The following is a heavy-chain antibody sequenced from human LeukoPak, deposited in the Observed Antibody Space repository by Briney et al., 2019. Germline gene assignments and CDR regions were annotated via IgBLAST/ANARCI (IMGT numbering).Heavy chain of an antibody. CDR2: IRGSGSTK. CDR1: GFTFSSYE. J-gene: IGHJ4*02. CDR3: AKGKYSYGSTTFDY. Sequence: GGSLRLSCAASGFTFSSYEMNWVRQAPGKGLEWVSYIRGSGSTKYYADSVKGRFTISRDNAKNSLYLQMNSLRAEDTAVYYCAKGKYSYGSTTFDYWGQGTLVTVSS. D-gene: IGHD5-18*01. V-gene: IGHV3-48*03.